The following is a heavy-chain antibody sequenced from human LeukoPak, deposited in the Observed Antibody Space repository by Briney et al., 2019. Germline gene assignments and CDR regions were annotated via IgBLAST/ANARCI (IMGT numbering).Heavy chain of an antibody. V-gene: IGHV3-48*02. J-gene: IGHJ3*02. CDR1: GFTFSSYS. CDR3: ARCVAMIEYDAFDI. D-gene: IGHD3-22*01. CDR2: ISSSSSTI. Sequence: PGGSLRLSCAASGFTFSSYSMNWVRQAPGKGLEWVSYISSSSSTIYYADSVKGRFTISRDNAKNSLYLQMNSLRDEDTAVHYCARCVAMIEYDAFDIWGQGTMVTVSS.